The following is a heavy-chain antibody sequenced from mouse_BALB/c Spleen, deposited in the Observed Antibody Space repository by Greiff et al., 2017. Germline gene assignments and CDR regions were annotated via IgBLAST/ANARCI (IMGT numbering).Heavy chain of an antibody. D-gene: IGHD2-1*01. J-gene: IGHJ4*01. Sequence: EVKLVESGGGLVQPGGSLKLSCAASGFDFSRYWMSWVRQAPGKGLEWIGEINPDSSTINYTPSLKDKFIISRDNAKNTLYLQMSKVRSEDTALYYCARGYGNYGYYAMDYWGQGTSVTVSS. CDR1: GFDFSRYW. CDR3: ARGYGNYGYYAMDY. CDR2: INPDSSTI. V-gene: IGHV4-1*02.